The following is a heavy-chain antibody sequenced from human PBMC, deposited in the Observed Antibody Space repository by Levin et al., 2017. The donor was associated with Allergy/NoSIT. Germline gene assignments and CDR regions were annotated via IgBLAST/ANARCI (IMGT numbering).Heavy chain of an antibody. CDR3: ARDSLDYGDYVLAFDI. CDR2: ISSSGSTI. V-gene: IGHV3-11*01. J-gene: IGHJ3*02. Sequence: PGGSLRLSCAASGFTFSDYYMSWIRQAPGKGLEWVSYISSSGSTIYYADSVKGRFTISRDNAKNSLYLQMNSLRAEDTAVYYCARDSLDYGDYVLAFDIWGQGTMVTVSS. CDR1: GFTFSDYY. D-gene: IGHD4-17*01.